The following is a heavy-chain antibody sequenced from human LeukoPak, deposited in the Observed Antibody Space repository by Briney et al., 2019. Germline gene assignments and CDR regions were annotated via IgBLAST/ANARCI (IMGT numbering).Heavy chain of an antibody. CDR3: ARNYDVLTGYPYYFDH. CDR2: IRYDGSNK. D-gene: IGHD3-9*01. V-gene: IGHV3-30*02. J-gene: IGHJ4*02. CDR1: GFTFSSYG. Sequence: PGGSLRLSCAASGFTFSSYGMHWVRQAPGKGLEWVAFIRYDGSNKYYADSVKGRFTISRDNSKNTLYLQMNSLRAEDTAVYYCARNYDVLTGYPYYFDHWGQGILVTVSS.